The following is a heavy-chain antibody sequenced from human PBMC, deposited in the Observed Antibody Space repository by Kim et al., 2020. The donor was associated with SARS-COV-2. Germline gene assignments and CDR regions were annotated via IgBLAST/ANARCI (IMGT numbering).Heavy chain of an antibody. J-gene: IGHJ4*02. CDR3: ARWENYSNYAGY. CDR1: GYTFTSYA. V-gene: IGHV1-3*01. Sequence: ASVKVSCKASGYTFTSYAMHWVRQAPGQRLEWMGWINAGNGNTKYSQKFQGRVTITRDTSASTAYMEPSSLRSEDTAVYYCARWENYSNYAGYWGQGTLVTSPQ. CDR2: INAGNGNT. D-gene: IGHD4-4*01.